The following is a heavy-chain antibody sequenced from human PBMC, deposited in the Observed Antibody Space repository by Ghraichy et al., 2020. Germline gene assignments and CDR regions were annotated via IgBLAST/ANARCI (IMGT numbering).Heavy chain of an antibody. CDR3: ARGWKAYDSSGYYYISHFDY. D-gene: IGHD3-22*01. CDR1: GGSFSGYY. CDR2: INHSGST. Sequence: SETLSLTCAVYGGSFSGYYWSWIRQPPGKGLEWIGEINHSGSTNYNPSLKSRVTISVDTSKNQFSLKLSSVTAADTAVYYCARGWKAYDSSGYYYISHFDYWGQGTLVTVSS. V-gene: IGHV4-34*01. J-gene: IGHJ4*02.